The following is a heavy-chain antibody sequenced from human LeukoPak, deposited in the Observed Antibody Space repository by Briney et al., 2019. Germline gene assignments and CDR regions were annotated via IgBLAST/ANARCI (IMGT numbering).Heavy chain of an antibody. CDR2: INQDGSAK. Sequence: PGGSLRLSCEASGLTLSDYWMSCVRQAPGKGLEWVANINQDGSAKYYVDSVKGRFTISRDNADSSLYLQMNALRADDTAMYYCATSHHTSSGQNFDYWGQGTLVSVSS. J-gene: IGHJ4*02. CDR1: GLTLSDYW. V-gene: IGHV3-7*01. CDR3: ATSHHTSSGQNFDY. D-gene: IGHD6-25*01.